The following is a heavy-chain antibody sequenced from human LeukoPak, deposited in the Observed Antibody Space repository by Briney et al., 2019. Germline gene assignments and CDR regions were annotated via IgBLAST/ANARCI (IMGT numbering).Heavy chain of an antibody. CDR2: ISSSSSYI. J-gene: IGHJ5*02. D-gene: IGHD2-15*01. V-gene: IGHV3-21*01. CDR1: GFTFSSYS. Sequence: GGSLRLSCAASGFTFSSYSMNWVRQAPGKGLEWVSSISSSSSYIYYADSVKGRFTIPRDNAKNSLYLQMNSLRAEDTAVYYCARDLCSGGSCYSGWFDPWGQGTLVTVSS. CDR3: ARDLCSGGSCYSGWFDP.